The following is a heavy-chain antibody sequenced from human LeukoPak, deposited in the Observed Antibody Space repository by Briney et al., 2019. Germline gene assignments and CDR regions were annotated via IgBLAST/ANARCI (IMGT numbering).Heavy chain of an antibody. CDR3: ARGRIAVAGTDFDY. J-gene: IGHJ4*02. CDR1: GFTFRDYW. CDR2: VKQDGTEK. D-gene: IGHD6-19*01. Sequence: GGSLRLSCEASGFTFRDYWMTWVRQAPGKGLEWVANVKQDGTEKFYVDSVKGRFTISRDNAKNSLYLQMNSLRAEDTAVYYCARGRIAVAGTDFDYWGQGTLVTVSS. V-gene: IGHV3-7*01.